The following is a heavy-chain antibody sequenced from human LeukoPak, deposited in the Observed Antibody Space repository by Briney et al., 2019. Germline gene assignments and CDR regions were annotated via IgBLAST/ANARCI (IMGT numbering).Heavy chain of an antibody. J-gene: IGHJ3*01. D-gene: IGHD5-18*01. CDR3: ARDYHAYSYALDALDV. Sequence: GSLRLSCAASGFTFSSYWMSWVRQAPGKGLEWVANIKQDGSEKYYVDSVKGRFTISRDNAKNTVYLQMNSLRADDTAVYFCARDYHAYSYALDALDVWGQGTRVTVSS. CDR1: GFTFSSYW. CDR2: IKQDGSEK. V-gene: IGHV3-7*01.